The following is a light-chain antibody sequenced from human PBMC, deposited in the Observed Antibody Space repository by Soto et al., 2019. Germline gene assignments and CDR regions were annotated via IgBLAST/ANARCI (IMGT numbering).Light chain of an antibody. Sequence: DIPLTQSPSTLSASVRDRVTITCRASQSISIWLAWYQQKPGKAPKLLIYDASGLESGVPSRFSGSGSGTEFTLTISSMQPDDFATYYCQQYNTYPWTFGQGTKVEIE. CDR1: QSISIW. CDR3: QQYNTYPWT. J-gene: IGKJ1*01. CDR2: DAS. V-gene: IGKV1-5*01.